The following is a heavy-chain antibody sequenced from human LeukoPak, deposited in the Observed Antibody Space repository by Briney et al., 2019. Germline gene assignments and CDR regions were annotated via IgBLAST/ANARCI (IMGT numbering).Heavy chain of an antibody. Sequence: ASVKVSCTVSGDSFSRYVISWVRQAPGQGPEWMGGIIAAFDKANYAQKFRGRVTISADKPTSTAHLEVDSLTSGDTAIYYCARDSQRGAQRGFQYWGQGTLVTVSS. CDR2: IIAAFDKA. V-gene: IGHV1-69*06. J-gene: IGHJ1*01. D-gene: IGHD1-26*01. CDR1: GDSFSRYV. CDR3: ARDSQRGAQRGFQY.